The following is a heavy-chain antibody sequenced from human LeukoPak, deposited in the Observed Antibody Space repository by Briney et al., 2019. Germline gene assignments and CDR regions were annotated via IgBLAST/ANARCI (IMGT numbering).Heavy chain of an antibody. J-gene: IGHJ4*02. D-gene: IGHD3-9*01. CDR3: ARDANSNYDILTGYYNDYFDY. V-gene: IGHV1-2*04. CDR1: GCTFTGYY. Sequence: ASVKVSCKASGCTFTGYYMHWVRQAPGQGLEWMGWINPNSGGTNYAQKFQGWVTMTRDTSISTAYMELSRLRSDDTAVYYCARDANSNYDILTGYYNDYFDYWGQGTLVTVSS. CDR2: INPNSGGT.